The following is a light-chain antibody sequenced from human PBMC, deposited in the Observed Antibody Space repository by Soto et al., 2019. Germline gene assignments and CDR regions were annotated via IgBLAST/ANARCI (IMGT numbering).Light chain of an antibody. V-gene: IGKV1-33*01. CDR1: QDISNY. CDR2: DAS. J-gene: IGKJ1*01. Sequence: DIQMTQSPSSLSASVGDRFTITCQASQDISNYLNWYQQKPGKAPKHLIYDASNLETGVPSRFSGSGSGTDFTFTISSLQPEDIATYYCQQYDNLWWTFGQGTKVDIK. CDR3: QQYDNLWWT.